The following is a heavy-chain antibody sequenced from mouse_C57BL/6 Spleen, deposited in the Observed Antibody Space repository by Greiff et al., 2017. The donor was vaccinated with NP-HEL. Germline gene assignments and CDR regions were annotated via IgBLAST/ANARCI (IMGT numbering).Heavy chain of an antibody. D-gene: IGHD1-1*01. V-gene: IGHV1-82*01. CDR1: GYAFSSSW. J-gene: IGHJ2*01. CDR3: ARVLRYPLYFDY. CDR2: IYPGDGDT. Sequence: VKLMESGPELVKPGASVKISCKASGYAFSSSWMNWVKQRPGKGLEWIGRIYPGDGDTNYNGKFKGKATLTADKSSSTAYMQLSSLTSEDSAVYFCARVLRYPLYFDYWGQGTTLTVSS.